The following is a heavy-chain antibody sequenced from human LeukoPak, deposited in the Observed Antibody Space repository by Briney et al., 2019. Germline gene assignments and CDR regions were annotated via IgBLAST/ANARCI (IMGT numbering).Heavy chain of an antibody. CDR3: ASTPAAVISDAFDI. Sequence: SETLSLTCTVSGGSISCYYWSWIRQPPGKGLEWIGYIYYSGSTNYNPSLKSRVTISVDTSKNQFSLKLSSVTAADTAVYYCASTPAAVISDAFDIWGQGTMVTVSS. CDR1: GGSISCYY. J-gene: IGHJ3*02. V-gene: IGHV4-59*08. D-gene: IGHD6-13*01. CDR2: IYYSGST.